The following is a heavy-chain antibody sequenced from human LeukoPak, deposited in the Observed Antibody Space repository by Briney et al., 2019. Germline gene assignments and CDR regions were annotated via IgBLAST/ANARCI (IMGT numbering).Heavy chain of an antibody. V-gene: IGHV4-4*07. J-gene: IGHJ3*02. Sequence: PSETLSLTCTVSGDSISNYYWSWIRQPAGKGLEWIGRIYTSGSTNYNPSLKSRVTMSVDTSKNQFSLKLSSVTAADTAVYYCARRGGYCSGGSCHDAFDIWGQGTMVTVSS. CDR1: GDSISNYY. D-gene: IGHD2-15*01. CDR2: IYTSGST. CDR3: ARRGGYCSGGSCHDAFDI.